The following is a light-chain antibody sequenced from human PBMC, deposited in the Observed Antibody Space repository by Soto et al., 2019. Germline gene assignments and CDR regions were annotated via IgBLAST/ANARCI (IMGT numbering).Light chain of an antibody. CDR3: SSYRGSDNVV. CDR1: SSDVGGYNH. V-gene: IGLV2-14*01. CDR2: DVS. Sequence: QSALTQPASVSGSPGQSITISCTGTSSDVGGYNHVSWYQQHPGKAPKLMIFDVSNRPSGVSNRFSGSKSGNTASLTISGLQAEDEADYYWSSYRGSDNVVFGGGTKLTVL. J-gene: IGLJ2*01.